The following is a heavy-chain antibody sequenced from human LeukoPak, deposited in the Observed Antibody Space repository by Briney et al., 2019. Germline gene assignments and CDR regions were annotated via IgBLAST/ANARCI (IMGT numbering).Heavy chain of an antibody. V-gene: IGHV3-33*08. J-gene: IGHJ4*02. CDR1: GFTFSNAW. D-gene: IGHD3-22*01. Sequence: GGSLRLSCAASGFTFSNAWMSWVRQAPGKGLEWVAVIWYDGSNKYYADSVKGRFTISRDNSKNTLYLQMNSLRAEDTAVYHCARDEGPGYYDSSGYEFDYWGQGTLVTVSS. CDR3: ARDEGPGYYDSSGYEFDY. CDR2: IWYDGSNK.